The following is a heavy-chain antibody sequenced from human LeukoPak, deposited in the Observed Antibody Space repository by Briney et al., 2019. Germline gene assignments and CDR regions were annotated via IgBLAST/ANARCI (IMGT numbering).Heavy chain of an antibody. CDR2: INPSGLWS. CDR3: ARDFSDADRSWWLDP. V-gene: IGHV1-46*01. Sequence: ASVKVSCKASGYTFTTHYMHWVRQAPGQGLEWVGVINPSGLWSSSAQQFQGRVTMTRDTSTSTDFLELRNLRSGDTAIYYCARDFSDADRSWWLDPWGQGTLVTVSS. D-gene: IGHD3-16*01. J-gene: IGHJ5*02. CDR1: GYTFTTHY.